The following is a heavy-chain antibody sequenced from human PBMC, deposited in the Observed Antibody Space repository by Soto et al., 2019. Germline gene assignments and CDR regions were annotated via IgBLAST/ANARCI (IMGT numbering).Heavy chain of an antibody. CDR2: IYYSGST. V-gene: IGHV4-30-4*01. Sequence: NPSETLSLTCTVSGGSISSGDYYWSWIRQPPGKGLEWIGYIYYSGSTYYNPSLKSRVTISVDTSKNQFSLKLSSVTAADTAVYYCARGYYYDSSGYYYSDGMDVWGQGTTVTVSS. CDR1: GGSISSGDYY. J-gene: IGHJ6*02. CDR3: ARGYYYDSSGYYYSDGMDV. D-gene: IGHD3-22*01.